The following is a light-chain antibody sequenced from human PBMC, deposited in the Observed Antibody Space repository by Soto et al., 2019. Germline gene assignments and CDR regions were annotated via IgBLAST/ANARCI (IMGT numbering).Light chain of an antibody. CDR1: SSDVGGYNY. CDR3: SSYTSSSTPHDV. Sequence: QSALTQPASVSGSPGQSITISCTGTSSDVGGYNYVSWYQQHPGKAPKLMIYEVSNRPAGVSNRFSGSKSGNTASLTISGLQAEDEADYYCSSYTSSSTPHDVFGTGTKVTVL. CDR2: EVS. J-gene: IGLJ1*01. V-gene: IGLV2-14*01.